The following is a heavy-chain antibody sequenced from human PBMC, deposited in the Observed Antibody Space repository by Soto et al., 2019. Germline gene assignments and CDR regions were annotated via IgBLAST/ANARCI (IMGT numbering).Heavy chain of an antibody. Sequence: PGGSLRLSCAASGFTFSTYSMNWVRQAPGKGLEWVSSISGSGNYTHYADFLRGRFTISRDDAKTSLYLQMNSLRGDDTAVYYCARELSGNYFTFDLWGQGTMVTVSS. V-gene: IGHV3-21*04. D-gene: IGHD1-26*01. CDR3: ARELSGNYFTFDL. CDR1: GFTFSTYS. CDR2: ISGSGNYT. J-gene: IGHJ3*01.